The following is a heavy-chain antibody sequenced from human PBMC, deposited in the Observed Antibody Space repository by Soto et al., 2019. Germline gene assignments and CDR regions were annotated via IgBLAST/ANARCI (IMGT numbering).Heavy chain of an antibody. CDR2: ISYDGSNK. Sequence: TGGSLRLSCAASGFTFSSYGMHWVRQAPGKGLEWVAVISYDGSNKYYADSVKGRFTISRDNSKNTLYLQMNSLRAEDTAVYYCAKDGFVGSSDYWGQGTLVTVSS. J-gene: IGHJ4*02. D-gene: IGHD3-16*01. V-gene: IGHV3-30*18. CDR1: GFTFSSYG. CDR3: AKDGFVGSSDY.